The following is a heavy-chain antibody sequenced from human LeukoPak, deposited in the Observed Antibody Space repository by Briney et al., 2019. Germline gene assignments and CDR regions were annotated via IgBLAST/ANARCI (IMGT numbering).Heavy chain of an antibody. CDR1: GFTFSSYW. CDR2: IKQDGSEE. V-gene: IGHV3-7*01. J-gene: IGHJ4*02. CDR3: ARHYYDSSGYYYGTLDY. D-gene: IGHD3-22*01. Sequence: GGSLRLSCAASGFTFSSYWMSWVRQAPGKGLEWVANIKQDGSEEYYVDSVKGRFTISRDNAKNSLYLQMNSLRAEDTAVYYCARHYYDSSGYYYGTLDYWGQGTLVTVSS.